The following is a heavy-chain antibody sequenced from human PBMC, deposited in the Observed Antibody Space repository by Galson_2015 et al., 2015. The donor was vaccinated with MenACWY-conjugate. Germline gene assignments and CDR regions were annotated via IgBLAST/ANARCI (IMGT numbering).Heavy chain of an antibody. CDR2: ISGSGGST. CDR1: GFTFSSYA. V-gene: IGHV3-23*01. D-gene: IGHD3-10*01. J-gene: IGHJ6*02. Sequence: SLRLSCAASGFTFSSYAMSWVRQAPGKGLEWVSAISGSGGSTYYADSVKGRFTISRDNCKNTLYLQMNSLRAEDTAVYYCARGDYYGSGGMDVWGQGTTVTVSS. CDR3: ARGDYYGSGGMDV.